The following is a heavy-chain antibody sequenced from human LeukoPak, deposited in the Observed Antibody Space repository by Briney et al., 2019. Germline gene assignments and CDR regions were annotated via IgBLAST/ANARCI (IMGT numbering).Heavy chain of an antibody. D-gene: IGHD5-18*01. V-gene: IGHV3-48*04. Sequence: PGGSLRLSCTASGFTFSSYNMNWVRQAPGKGLEWVSYISSGGDTIYYADSVKGRFTISRDNAKSSLYLQMNSLRAEDTAVYYCASTLGGYSYGFRSWGQGTLVTVSS. CDR3: ASTLGGYSYGFRS. CDR2: ISSGGDTI. CDR1: GFTFSSYN. J-gene: IGHJ5*02.